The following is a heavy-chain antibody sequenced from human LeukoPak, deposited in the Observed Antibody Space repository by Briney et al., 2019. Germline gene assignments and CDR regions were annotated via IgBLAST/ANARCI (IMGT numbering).Heavy chain of an antibody. Sequence: SQTLSLTCAISGDSVSSNRASWTWIRQSPSRGLEWLGRTYYRSKWYNDYAVSLKSRISINPDTSKNQFSLQLNSVTPEDTAVYYSSRSDGASDFDYWGQGTLVTVSS. CDR2: TYYRSKWYN. J-gene: IGHJ4*02. CDR3: SRSDGASDFDY. CDR1: GDSVSSNRAS. D-gene: IGHD5-24*01. V-gene: IGHV6-1*01.